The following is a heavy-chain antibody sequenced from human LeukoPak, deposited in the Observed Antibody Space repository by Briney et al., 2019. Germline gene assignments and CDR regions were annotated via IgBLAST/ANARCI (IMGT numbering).Heavy chain of an antibody. CDR1: GFTFSSYE. CDR3: AKEDCSGGSCYSDY. Sequence: PGGSLRLSCAASGFTFSSYEMNWVRQAPGKGLEWVSYISSSGSTIYYADSVKGRFTISRDNAKNSLYLQMNSLRAEDTAVYYCAKEDCSGGSCYSDYWGQGTLVTVSS. J-gene: IGHJ4*02. V-gene: IGHV3-48*03. D-gene: IGHD2-15*01. CDR2: ISSSGSTI.